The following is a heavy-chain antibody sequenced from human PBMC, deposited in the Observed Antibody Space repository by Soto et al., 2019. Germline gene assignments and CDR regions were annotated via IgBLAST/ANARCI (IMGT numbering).Heavy chain of an antibody. CDR3: ARLLGVIVLRSLTGFDY. D-gene: IGHD3-16*02. Sequence: PGESLKLSCQGSGYCFTSYWIGWVRQIPGKGLEWMGIIYPGDSDTRYSPSFQGQVTISADKSISTAYLQWSSLKASDTAMYYCARLLGVIVLRSLTGFDYWGQGTQVTVSS. V-gene: IGHV5-51*01. CDR1: GYCFTSYW. CDR2: IYPGDSDT. J-gene: IGHJ4*02.